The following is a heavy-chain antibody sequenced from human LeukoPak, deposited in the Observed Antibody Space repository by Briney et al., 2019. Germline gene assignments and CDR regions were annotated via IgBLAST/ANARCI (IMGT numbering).Heavy chain of an antibody. V-gene: IGHV3-48*01. Sequence: GGSLRLSCAASGFPLSSYSINWVRQAPGKGLEWVSCISSSGSAIYYVDSVKGRFTVSRDNAKNSLFLQMNSPRAEDTAVYYCVRVKGSYFDYWGQGALVTVSS. CDR1: GFPLSSYS. CDR2: ISSSGSAI. J-gene: IGHJ4*02. CDR3: VRVKGSYFDY. D-gene: IGHD2-15*01.